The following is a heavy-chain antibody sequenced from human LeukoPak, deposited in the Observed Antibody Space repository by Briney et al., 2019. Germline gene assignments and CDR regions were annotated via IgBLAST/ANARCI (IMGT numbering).Heavy chain of an antibody. CDR1: GYTLTELS. D-gene: IGHD2-2*02. CDR2: INPNSGGT. Sequence: ASVKVSCKVSGYTLTELSMHWVRQAPGQGLEWMGWINPNSGGTNYAQKFQGRVTMTRDTSISTAYMELSRLRSDDTAVYYCARADRGYCSSTSCYTGGVGCDYWGQGTLVTVSS. CDR3: ARADRGYCSSTSCYTGGVGCDY. V-gene: IGHV1-2*02. J-gene: IGHJ4*02.